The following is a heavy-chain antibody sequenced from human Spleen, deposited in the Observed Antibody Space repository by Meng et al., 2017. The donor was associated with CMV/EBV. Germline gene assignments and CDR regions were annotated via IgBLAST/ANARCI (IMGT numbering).Heavy chain of an antibody. CDR2: IRWDGGNT. CDR1: GFTFSSYW. V-gene: IGHV3-43D*03. D-gene: IGHD2-2*02. Sequence: GESLKISCAASGFTFSSYWLSWVRQVPGKGLEWVSLIRWDGGNTYYADSVKGRFTISRDNSKNSLYLEMNSLRPEDTALYYCAKDDCSSTTYYTRPYYYCGMDVWGRGTTVTVSS. CDR3: AKDDCSSTTYYTRPYYYCGMDV. J-gene: IGHJ6*02.